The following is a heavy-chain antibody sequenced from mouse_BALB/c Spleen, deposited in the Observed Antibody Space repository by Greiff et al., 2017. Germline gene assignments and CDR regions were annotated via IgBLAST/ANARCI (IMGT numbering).Heavy chain of an antibody. D-gene: IGHD1-2*01. CDR1: GFTFSSYA. Sequence: EVQRVESGGGLVKPGGSLKLSCAASGFTFSSYAMSWVRQTPEKRLEWVASISSGGSTYYPDSVKGRFTISRDNARNILYLQMSSLRSEDTAMYYCAREDYGYPYWYFDVWGAGTTVTVSS. J-gene: IGHJ1*01. CDR3: AREDYGYPYWYFDV. CDR2: ISSGGST. V-gene: IGHV5-6-5*01.